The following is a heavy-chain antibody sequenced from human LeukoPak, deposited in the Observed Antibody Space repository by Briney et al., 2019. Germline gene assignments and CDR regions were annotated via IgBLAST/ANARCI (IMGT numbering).Heavy chain of an antibody. Sequence: GESLKISCKGSGYSFTSYWIGWVRQMPGKGLEWMGIIYPGDSDTRYSPSFQGPVTISADKSISTAYLQWSSLEASDTAMYYCARGSGSYHTAYMNWGQGTLVTVSS. CDR3: ARGSGSYHTAYMN. J-gene: IGHJ4*02. V-gene: IGHV5-51*01. D-gene: IGHD1-26*01. CDR1: GYSFTSYW. CDR2: IYPGDSDT.